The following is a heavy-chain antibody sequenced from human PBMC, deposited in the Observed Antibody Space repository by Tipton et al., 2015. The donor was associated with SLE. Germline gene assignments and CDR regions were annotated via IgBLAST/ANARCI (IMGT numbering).Heavy chain of an antibody. CDR1: GGSISSGSFS. J-gene: IGHJ4*02. D-gene: IGHD2-15*01. Sequence: TLSLTCAVSGGSISSGSFSWSWIRQPPGKGLEWIGYVHQNGFTYSTPSLRSRVTISMDKSNNQFSLKLTSVSAADSAIYFCARGPMTSVTPGFDSWGQGTLGTVSS. CDR2: VHQNGFT. CDR3: ARGPMTSVTPGFDS. V-gene: IGHV4-30-2*01.